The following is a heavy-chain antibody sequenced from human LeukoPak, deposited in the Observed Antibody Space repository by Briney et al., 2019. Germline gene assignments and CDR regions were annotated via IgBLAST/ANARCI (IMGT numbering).Heavy chain of an antibody. J-gene: IGHJ3*02. D-gene: IGHD3-22*01. Sequence: SQTLSLTCAISGDSVSTSSAAWNWLRQSPSRGLEWLGRTYYGSKWYNDYALSVKSRISISPNTSKNHFSLQLDSVTLEDTAVYYCARTDRDYYDTSDYDAFDIWGQGTLVTVSS. CDR3: ARTDRDYYDTSDYDAFDI. CDR2: TYYGSKWYN. V-gene: IGHV6-1*01. CDR1: GDSVSTSSAA.